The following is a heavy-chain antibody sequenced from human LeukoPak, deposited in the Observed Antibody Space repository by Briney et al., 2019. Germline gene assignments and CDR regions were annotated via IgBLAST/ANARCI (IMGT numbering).Heavy chain of an antibody. Sequence: ASVKVSCKASGYTFTGYYMHWVRQAPGQGLEWMGWINPNSGGTNYAQKFQGWVTMTRDTSISTAYMELSRLRSDDTAVYYCARFGSLGYCSGGSCFSFDYWGQGTLVTVSS. D-gene: IGHD2-15*01. J-gene: IGHJ4*02. CDR1: GYTFTGYY. CDR2: INPNSGGT. CDR3: ARFGSLGYCSGGSCFSFDY. V-gene: IGHV1-2*04.